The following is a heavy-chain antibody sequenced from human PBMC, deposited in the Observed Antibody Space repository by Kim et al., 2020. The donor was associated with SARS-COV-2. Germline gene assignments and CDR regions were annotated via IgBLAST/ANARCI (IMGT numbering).Heavy chain of an antibody. CDR3: ARKWYYYDSSGYKDAFDI. D-gene: IGHD3-22*01. Sequence: SETLSLTCTVYGGSISSYYWSWIRQPPGKGLEWIGYINYSGSTNYNPSLKSRVTISVDTSKNQFSLKLSSVTAADTAVYYCARKWYYYDSSGYKDAFDIWGQGTMVTVSS. J-gene: IGHJ3*02. CDR1: GGSISSYY. CDR2: INYSGST. V-gene: IGHV4-59*01.